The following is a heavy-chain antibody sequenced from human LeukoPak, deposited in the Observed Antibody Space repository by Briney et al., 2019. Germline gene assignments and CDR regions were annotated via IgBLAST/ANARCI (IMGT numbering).Heavy chain of an antibody. CDR1: GYTLSELS. J-gene: IGHJ6*03. CDR2: FDPEDGET. CDR3: ASYTPIYSIFGIYYYYYMDV. Sequence: ASVKVSCKVSGYTLSELSIHWVRQAPGNGLEGMGGFDPEDGETIYAQKFQGRVTITTDESTSTAYMELSSLRSEDTAVYYCASYTPIYSIFGIYYYYYMDVWGKGTTVTVSS. V-gene: IGHV1-24*01. D-gene: IGHD3-3*01.